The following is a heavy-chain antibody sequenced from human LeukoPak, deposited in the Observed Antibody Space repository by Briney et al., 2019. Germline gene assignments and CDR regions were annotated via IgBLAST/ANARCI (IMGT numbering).Heavy chain of an antibody. CDR3: ARDPYSGNYGNDYYYYMDV. J-gene: IGHJ6*03. Sequence: GGSLRLSCTASGFTLSNYWMTWVRQAPGKAMEWVSSITSSGTYIFYADSVKGRFTISRDNAKNSLYLQMDSLGPEDTAVYYCARDPYSGNYGNDYYYYMDVWGKGTTVTISS. V-gene: IGHV3-21*01. D-gene: IGHD1-26*01. CDR2: ITSSGTYI. CDR1: GFTLSNYW.